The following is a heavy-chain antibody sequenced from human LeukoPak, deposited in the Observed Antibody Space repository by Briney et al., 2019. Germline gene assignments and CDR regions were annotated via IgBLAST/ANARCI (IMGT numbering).Heavy chain of an antibody. CDR3: AKGSRASRGYYFDY. CDR2: ISWDGGST. Sequence: PGGSLRLSCAASGFTFDDYAMHWVRQAPGKGLEWVSLISWDGGSTYYADSVKGRFTISRDNSKNSLYLQMNSLRTEDTALYYCAKGSRASRGYYFDYWGQGTLVTVSS. J-gene: IGHJ4*02. D-gene: IGHD3-10*01. V-gene: IGHV3-43*01. CDR1: GFTFDDYA.